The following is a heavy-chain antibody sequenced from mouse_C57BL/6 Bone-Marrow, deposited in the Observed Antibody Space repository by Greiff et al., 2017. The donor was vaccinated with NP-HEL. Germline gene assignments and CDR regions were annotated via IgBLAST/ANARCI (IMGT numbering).Heavy chain of an antibody. J-gene: IGHJ3*01. Sequence: EVQLVESGPGLVKPSQSLSLTCSVTGYSITSGYYWNWIRQFPGNKLEWMGYISYDGSNNYNPSLKNRISITRDTSKNQFFLKLNSVTTEDTATYYCARDTLIYDGYAWFAYWGQGTLVTVSA. CDR2: ISYDGSN. CDR3: ARDTLIYDGYAWFAY. V-gene: IGHV3-6*01. CDR1: GYSITSGYY. D-gene: IGHD2-3*01.